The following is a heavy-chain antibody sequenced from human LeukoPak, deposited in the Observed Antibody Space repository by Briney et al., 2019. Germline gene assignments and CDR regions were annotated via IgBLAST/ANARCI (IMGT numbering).Heavy chain of an antibody. D-gene: IGHD3-10*01. CDR1: GFTLSSYA. CDR2: ISGSGGST. V-gene: IGHV3-23*01. J-gene: IGHJ4*02. Sequence: GGSLRLSCAASGFTLSSYAMSWVRQAPGKGLEWVSAISGSGGSTYYADSVKGRFTISRDNSKNTLYLQMNSLRAEDTAVYYCAKDVVRGVMWYFDYWGQGTLVTVSS. CDR3: AKDVVRGVMWYFDY.